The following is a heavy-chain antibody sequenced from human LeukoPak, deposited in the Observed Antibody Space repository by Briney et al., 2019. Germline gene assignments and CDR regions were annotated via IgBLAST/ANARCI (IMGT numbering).Heavy chain of an antibody. CDR2: IYYSGST. J-gene: IGHJ4*02. Sequence: SETLSLTCTVSGGSISSYYWSWIRQPPGKGLEWIGYIYYSGSTNYNPSLKSRVTISVDTSKNQFSLKLSSVTAADTAVYYCARESREIVGATWYYFDYWGQGTLVTVSS. V-gene: IGHV4-59*01. D-gene: IGHD1-26*01. CDR1: GGSISSYY. CDR3: ARESREIVGATWYYFDY.